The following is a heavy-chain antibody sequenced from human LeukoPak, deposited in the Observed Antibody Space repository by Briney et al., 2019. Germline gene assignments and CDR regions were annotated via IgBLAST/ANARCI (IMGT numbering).Heavy chain of an antibody. CDR3: ARGSRSGSYPY. Sequence: PGGSLRLSCAASGFTVSSNYMSWVRQAPGKGLEGVSVIYSGGSTYYADSVKGRFTISRHNSKNTLYLQMNSLRAEDTAVYYCARGSRSGSYPYWGQGTLVTVSS. CDR2: IYSGGST. D-gene: IGHD3-10*01. J-gene: IGHJ4*02. V-gene: IGHV3-53*04. CDR1: GFTVSSNY.